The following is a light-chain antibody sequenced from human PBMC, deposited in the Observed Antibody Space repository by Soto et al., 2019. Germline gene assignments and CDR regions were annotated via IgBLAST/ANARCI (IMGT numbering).Light chain of an antibody. V-gene: IGKV3-20*01. J-gene: IGKJ1*01. Sequence: EVMLTQSPGTLSLSPGERATLSCRASQSIFSNYLAWYQQKSGQAPRLLIYGASNRATGIPDRFSGSRSGTDFTLTISRLEPEDFAVYYCQQYGTSPRTFGKGTKVEFK. CDR2: GAS. CDR1: QSIFSNY. CDR3: QQYGTSPRT.